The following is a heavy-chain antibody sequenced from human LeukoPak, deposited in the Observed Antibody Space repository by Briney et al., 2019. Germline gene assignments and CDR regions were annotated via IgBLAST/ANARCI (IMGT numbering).Heavy chain of an antibody. CDR3: AREKVGRY. CDR1: GFIFNNAW. D-gene: IGHD1-26*01. Sequence: PGGSLRLSCAASGFIFNNAWMSWVRQAPGKGLEWVGRIKSKSDGGTTDYAAPVKGRFTISRDDSKNTLYLQMNSLRAEDTAVYYCAREKVGRYWGQGTLVTVSS. CDR2: IKSKSDGGTT. V-gene: IGHV3-15*01. J-gene: IGHJ4*02.